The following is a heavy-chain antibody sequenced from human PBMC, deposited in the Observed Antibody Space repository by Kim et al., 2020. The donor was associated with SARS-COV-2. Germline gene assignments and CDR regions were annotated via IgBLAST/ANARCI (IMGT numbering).Heavy chain of an antibody. D-gene: IGHD1-26*01. Sequence: ASVKVSCKASGYTFTDYAMNWVRQAPGQGLEWMGWINPSTGKPTYAQDFRGRFVFSLDSSVSTTYLELNNLKAGDTAVYFCTRDKLGATNSWFDRWGQGTLVTVSS. CDR3: TRDKLGATNSWFDR. J-gene: IGHJ5*02. V-gene: IGHV7-4-1*02. CDR1: GYTFTDYA. CDR2: INPSTGKP.